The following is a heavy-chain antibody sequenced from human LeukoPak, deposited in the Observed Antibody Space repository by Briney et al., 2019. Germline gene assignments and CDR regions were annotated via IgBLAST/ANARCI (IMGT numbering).Heavy chain of an antibody. J-gene: IGHJ3*02. V-gene: IGHV4-39*01. D-gene: IGHD1-26*01. CDR2: IYYSGST. CDR3: ARRWSGRRVAFDI. Sequence: WVRQAPGKGLEWIGSIYYSGSTYYNPSLKSRVTISVDTSKNQFSLKLSSVTAADTAVYYCARRWSGRRVAFDIWGQGTMVTVSS.